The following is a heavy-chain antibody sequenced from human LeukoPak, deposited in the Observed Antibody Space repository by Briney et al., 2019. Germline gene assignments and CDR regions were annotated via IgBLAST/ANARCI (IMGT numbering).Heavy chain of an antibody. CDR3: ARHPGSY. Sequence: SETLSLTCTVSGSISSYYWSWIRQPPGKGLEWIGYVYTSGSTNYNPSLKSRVTISVDTSKNQFSLKLSSVTAADTAVYYCARHPGSYWGQGTLVTVSS. V-gene: IGHV4-4*09. J-gene: IGHJ4*02. CDR2: VYTSGST. D-gene: IGHD3-10*01. CDR1: GSISSYY.